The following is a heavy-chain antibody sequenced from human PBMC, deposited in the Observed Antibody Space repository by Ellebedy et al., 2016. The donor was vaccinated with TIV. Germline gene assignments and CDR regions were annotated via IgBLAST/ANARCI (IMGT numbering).Heavy chain of an antibody. J-gene: IGHJ1*01. CDR1: GFTFSSYA. D-gene: IGHD5-18*01. Sequence: GESLKISCAASGFTFSSYAMIWVRQAPGKGLEWVSTVSSSGYNTFYADSVKGRFTISRDNSKNTLYLQMNRLRAEDTAVYFCARGLYSYGFAEYLQHWGQGTLVTVSS. CDR3: ARGLYSYGFAEYLQH. CDR2: VSSSGYNT. V-gene: IGHV3-23*01.